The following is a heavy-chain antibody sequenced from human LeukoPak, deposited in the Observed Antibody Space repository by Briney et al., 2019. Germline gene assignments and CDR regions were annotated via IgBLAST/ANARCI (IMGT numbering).Heavy chain of an antibody. CDR3: ARDRTNRSGYCLGY. CDR1: GYTFTSYG. D-gene: IGHD3-22*01. V-gene: IGHV1-18*01. CDR2: ISAYNGNT. J-gene: IGHJ4*02. Sequence: GASVKVSCKASGYTFTSYGISWVRQAPGQGLEWMGWISAYNGNTNYAQKLQGRVTMTTDTSTSTAYMELRSLRSDDTAVYYCARDRTNRSGYCLGYWGQGTLVTVSS.